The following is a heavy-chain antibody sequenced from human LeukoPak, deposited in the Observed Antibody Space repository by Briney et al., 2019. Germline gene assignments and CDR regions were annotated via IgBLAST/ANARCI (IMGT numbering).Heavy chain of an antibody. Sequence: GASVKVSCKASGYTFTSYYMHWVRQAPGQGLEWMGIINPSGGSTSYAQKFRGRVTMTRDMSTSTVYMELSSLRSEDTAVYYCARSLPEWELLVDYWGQGTLVTVSS. CDR2: INPSGGST. CDR3: ARSLPEWELLVDY. V-gene: IGHV1-46*01. CDR1: GYTFTSYY. J-gene: IGHJ4*02. D-gene: IGHD1-26*01.